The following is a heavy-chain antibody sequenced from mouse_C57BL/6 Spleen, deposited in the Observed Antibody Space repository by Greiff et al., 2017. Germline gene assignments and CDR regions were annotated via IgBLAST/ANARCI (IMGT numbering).Heavy chain of an antibody. CDR1: GYTFTSYW. CDR3: ARADEPRVRYFEV. J-gene: IGHJ1*03. CDR2: INPSSGYT. V-gene: IGHV1-7*01. Sequence: VQLQQSGAELAKPGASVKLSCKASGYTFTSYWMHWVKQRPGQGLEWIGYINPSSGYTKYNQKFKDKATLTAEKSSSTAYMQLSSLTYEDSAVYYCARADEPRVRYFEVWGTGTTVTVSS.